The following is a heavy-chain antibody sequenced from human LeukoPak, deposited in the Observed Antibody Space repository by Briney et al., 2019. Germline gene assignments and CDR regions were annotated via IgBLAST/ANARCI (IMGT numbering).Heavy chain of an antibody. Sequence: VGSLRLSCAASGFTFSRYAMHWVRQAPGKGLEWVSVIYSGGSTYYADSVKGRFTISRDNSKNTLYLQMNSLRAEDTAVYYCATATIFGVAHFDYWGQGTLVTVSS. J-gene: IGHJ4*02. V-gene: IGHV3-53*01. D-gene: IGHD3-3*01. CDR3: ATATIFGVAHFDY. CDR2: IYSGGST. CDR1: GFTFSRYA.